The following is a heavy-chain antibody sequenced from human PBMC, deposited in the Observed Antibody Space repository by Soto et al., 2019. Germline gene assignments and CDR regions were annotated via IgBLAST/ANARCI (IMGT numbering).Heavy chain of an antibody. V-gene: IGHV4-30-4*01. D-gene: IGHD2-21*02. J-gene: IGHJ5*02. Sequence: LSLTCTVSGGSISSSDYYWSWIRQPPGKGLEWIGYIYYSGSTYYNPSLKSRVTISVDTSKNQFSLKLSSVTAADTAVYYCARAMVVTQNWFDPWGQGTLVTVSS. CDR1: GGSISSSDYY. CDR3: ARAMVVTQNWFDP. CDR2: IYYSGST.